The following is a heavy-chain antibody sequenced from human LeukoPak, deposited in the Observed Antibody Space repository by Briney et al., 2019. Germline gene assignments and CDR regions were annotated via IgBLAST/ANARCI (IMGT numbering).Heavy chain of an antibody. V-gene: IGHV4-4*07. D-gene: IGHD2-21*01. CDR2: IHVSGTT. J-gene: IGHJ5*02. Sequence: PSHTLSPTCTVAGPSISNYYSGCVRPPARNGLEWLGCIHVSGTTNNNPSLTSRVTISVDKSKNQFSLKLTSLTAADSAVYYCARLYCDVDFSQYKWFDPWGQGTLVIVSS. CDR1: GPSISNYY. CDR3: ARLYCDVDFSQYKWFDP.